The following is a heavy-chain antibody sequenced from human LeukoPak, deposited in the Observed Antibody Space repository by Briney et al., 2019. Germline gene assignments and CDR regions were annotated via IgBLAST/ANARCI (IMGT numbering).Heavy chain of an antibody. CDR2: IVGSGYST. D-gene: IGHD5-24*01. V-gene: IGHV3-23*01. J-gene: IGHJ4*02. CDR1: GFTFGSYA. Sequence: QPGGSLRLSGAASGFTFGSYAMTWVRQAPGKGLDWVSAIVGSGYSTYYAASVKGRFTISRDNSKNTVYLQMDSLRAEDTAAYFCVRGRHYFDYWGQGALVTVSS. CDR3: VRGRHYFDY.